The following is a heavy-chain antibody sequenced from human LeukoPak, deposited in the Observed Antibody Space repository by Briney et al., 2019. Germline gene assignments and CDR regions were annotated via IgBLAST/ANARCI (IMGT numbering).Heavy chain of an antibody. CDR1: GYTFSSHG. Sequence: PRESLRLSCAAPGYTFSSHGMHRVRQAPGKGLGREEVISLDGGNKYYAGSVECRFTISRDNSKNTLYLQLDSLRAEDTAVYYCAATRSSDFDYWGQGTLVTVSS. V-gene: IGHV3-30*03. CDR2: ISLDGGNK. J-gene: IGHJ4*02. D-gene: IGHD6-6*01. CDR3: AATRSSDFDY.